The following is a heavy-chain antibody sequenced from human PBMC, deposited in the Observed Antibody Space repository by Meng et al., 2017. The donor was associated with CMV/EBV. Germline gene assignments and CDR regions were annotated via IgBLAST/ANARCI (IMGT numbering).Heavy chain of an antibody. CDR2: INSDGSST. D-gene: IGHD4-17*01. CDR3: AREDYGHYGMDV. J-gene: IGHJ6*02. CDR1: GFTFSSYW. Sequence: GGSLRLSCVASGFTFSSYWMHWVRQAPGKGLVWVSRINSDGSSTSYADSAKGRFTISRDNAKNTLYLQMNSLRAEDTAVYYCAREDYGHYGMDVWGQGTTVTVSS. V-gene: IGHV3-74*01.